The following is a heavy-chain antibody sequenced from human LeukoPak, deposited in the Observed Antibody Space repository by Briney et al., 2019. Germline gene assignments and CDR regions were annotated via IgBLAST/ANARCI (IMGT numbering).Heavy chain of an antibody. CDR3: ARREIGSGWYEVDY. Sequence: GESLKISCKGSGYSFSNYWIAWVRQMPGKGLEWMGIIYPGDSDTRYSPSFQGQVTISADKSISTAYLQWSSLKASDTAMYYCARREIGSGWYEVDYWGQGTLVTVSS. CDR1: GYSFSNYW. J-gene: IGHJ4*02. D-gene: IGHD6-19*01. V-gene: IGHV5-51*01. CDR2: IYPGDSDT.